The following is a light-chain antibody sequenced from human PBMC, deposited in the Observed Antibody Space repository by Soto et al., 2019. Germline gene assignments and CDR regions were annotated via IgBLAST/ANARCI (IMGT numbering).Light chain of an antibody. CDR1: STDVGTYNY. J-gene: IGLJ2*01. CDR3: SSYAGSNKII. V-gene: IGLV2-8*01. CDR2: EVN. Sequence: QSVLTQPPSASGSPGQSITISCTGTSTDVGTYNYVSWYQQHPGKAPKLMIYEVNKRPSEVPDRFSGSKSSNTASLTVSGVQAEDEADYYCSSYAGSNKIIFGGGTKLTVL.